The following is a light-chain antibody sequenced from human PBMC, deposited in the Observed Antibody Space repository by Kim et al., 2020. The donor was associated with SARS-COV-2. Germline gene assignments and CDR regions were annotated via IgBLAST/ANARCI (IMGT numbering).Light chain of an antibody. J-gene: IGLJ3*02. CDR2: SNN. CDR1: SSNIGSNT. CDR3: ATWDDSLSGHCV. V-gene: IGLV1-44*01. Sequence: QSVLTQPPSASGTPGQRVTISCSGGSSNIGSNTVNWYQQLPGTAPKLLIYSNNQRPSGVPDRFSGSKSGTSASLAISGLQSDDEADYYCATWDDSLSGHCVFGGGTQLTVL.